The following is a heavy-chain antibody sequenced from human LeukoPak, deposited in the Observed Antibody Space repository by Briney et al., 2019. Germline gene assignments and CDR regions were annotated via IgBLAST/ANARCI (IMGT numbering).Heavy chain of an antibody. V-gene: IGHV1-69*13. J-gene: IGHJ3*02. Sequence: ASVKVSCKASGGTFSSYAISWVRQAPGQGLEWMGGIIPIFGTANYAQKFQGRVTITADESTSTAYMELSSLRSEDTAVYYCARDPRDQLPSGDAFDIWGQGTMVTVSS. CDR3: ARDPRDQLPSGDAFDI. CDR1: GGTFSSYA. D-gene: IGHD2-2*01. CDR2: IIPIFGTA.